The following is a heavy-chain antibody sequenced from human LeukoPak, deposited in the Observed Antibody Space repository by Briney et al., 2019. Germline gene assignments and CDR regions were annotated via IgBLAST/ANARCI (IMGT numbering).Heavy chain of an antibody. Sequence: GASVKVSCKASGYTFTSYDINWVRQATGQGLEWMGWMNPNSGNTDYAPKFQGRVTMTRNTSITTAYMELSSLRSEDTAVHYCARAQRYCAGTSCYAPVAYWGQGTLVTVSS. CDR3: ARAQRYCAGTSCYAPVAY. CDR1: GYTFTSYD. D-gene: IGHD2-2*01. J-gene: IGHJ4*02. V-gene: IGHV1-8*01. CDR2: MNPNSGNT.